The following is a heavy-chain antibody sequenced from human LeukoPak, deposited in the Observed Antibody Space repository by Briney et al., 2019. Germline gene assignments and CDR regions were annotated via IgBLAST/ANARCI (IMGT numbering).Heavy chain of an antibody. V-gene: IGHV3-33*01. Sequence: SGGSLRLSCAASGFTFSSYGMHWVRQAPGKGLEWVAVIWYDGSNKYYADSVKGRFTISRDNSKNTLYLQMNSLRAEDTAVYYCVGSIAASDFDYWGQGTLVTVFS. J-gene: IGHJ4*02. CDR2: IWYDGSNK. D-gene: IGHD6-6*01. CDR1: GFTFSSYG. CDR3: VGSIAASDFDY.